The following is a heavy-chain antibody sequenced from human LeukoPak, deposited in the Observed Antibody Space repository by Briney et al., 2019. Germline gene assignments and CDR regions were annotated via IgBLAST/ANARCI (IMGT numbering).Heavy chain of an antibody. CDR2: ISWNSGSI. D-gene: IGHD6-13*01. CDR1: GFTFDDYA. CDR3: ARDGGAAAANFDY. V-gene: IGHV3-9*01. Sequence: PGGSLRLSCAASGFTFDDYAMHWVRQAPGKGLEWVSGISWNSGSIGYADSVKGRFTISRDNAKNTLYLQMNSLRAEDTAVYYCARDGGAAAANFDYWGQGTLVTVSS. J-gene: IGHJ4*02.